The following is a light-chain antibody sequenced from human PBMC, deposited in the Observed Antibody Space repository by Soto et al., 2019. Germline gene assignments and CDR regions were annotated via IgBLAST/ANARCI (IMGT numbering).Light chain of an antibody. V-gene: IGKV1-9*01. J-gene: IGKJ1*01. CDR1: KAIGSS. CDR3: QQYYSYPQA. CDR2: AAS. Sequence: IQLTQSPSSLSASLGDSVTITCRASKAIGSSFAWYQQKPGKAPKLLIYAASTLQSGVPSRFRGSGSGTDFTLTISCLQSEDFATYYCQQYYSYPQAFGQGTKVDIK.